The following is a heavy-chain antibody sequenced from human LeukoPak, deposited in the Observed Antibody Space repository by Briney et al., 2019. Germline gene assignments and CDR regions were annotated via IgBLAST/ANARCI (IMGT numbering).Heavy chain of an antibody. J-gene: IGHJ4*02. Sequence: PGGSLRLSCAASGFSFSSYTMNWVRQAPGKGLEWVSIISSSSSYIYYADSVKGRSTISRDNAKNALYLQMNSLRVEDTAVYYCARDGRCGGDCYASWGQGNLVTVSS. CDR3: ARDGRCGGDCYAS. CDR2: ISSSSSYI. CDR1: GFSFSSYT. V-gene: IGHV3-21*01. D-gene: IGHD2-21*02.